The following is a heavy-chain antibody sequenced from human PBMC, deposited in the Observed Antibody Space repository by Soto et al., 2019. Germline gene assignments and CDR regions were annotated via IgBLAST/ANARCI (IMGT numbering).Heavy chain of an antibody. V-gene: IGHV3-23*01. D-gene: IGHD3-22*01. Sequence: PGGSLRLSCAASGFTFNSYAMSWVRQAPGKGLEWVSAISGSGGSTYYADSVKGRFTISRDNSKNTLYLQMNSLRAEDTAVYYCAKDPRSGYYFDYWGQGTLVTVSS. CDR2: ISGSGGST. CDR1: GFTFNSYA. CDR3: AKDPRSGYYFDY. J-gene: IGHJ4*02.